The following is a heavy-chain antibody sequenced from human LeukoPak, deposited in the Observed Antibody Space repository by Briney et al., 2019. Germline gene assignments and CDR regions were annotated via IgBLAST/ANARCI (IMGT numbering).Heavy chain of an antibody. CDR3: TTDSLFMITFGGVIVEDY. Sequence: GGSLRLSCAASGFTFSNAWMSWVRQAPGKGLEWVGRIKSKTDGGTTDYAAPVKGRFTISRDDSKNTLYLQMNSLKTEDTAVYYCTTDSLFMITFGGVIVEDYWGQGTLVTVSS. V-gene: IGHV3-15*01. D-gene: IGHD3-16*02. CDR2: IKSKTDGGTT. CDR1: GFTFSNAW. J-gene: IGHJ4*02.